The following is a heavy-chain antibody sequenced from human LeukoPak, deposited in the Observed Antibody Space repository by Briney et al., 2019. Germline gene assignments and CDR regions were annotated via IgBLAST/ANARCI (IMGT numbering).Heavy chain of an antibody. J-gene: IGHJ4*02. CDR2: IYPGDSDT. D-gene: IGHD3-22*01. CDR3: ARPHFSDSSGYYTY. V-gene: IGHV5-51*01. Sequence: GESLKISCKGSGYSFTSYWIGWVRQMPGKGLEWVGIIYPGDSDTRYSPSLQGQVTISADTSISTAYLQWSSLKASDTAMYYCARPHFSDSSGYYTYWGQGTLVTVSS. CDR1: GYSFTSYW.